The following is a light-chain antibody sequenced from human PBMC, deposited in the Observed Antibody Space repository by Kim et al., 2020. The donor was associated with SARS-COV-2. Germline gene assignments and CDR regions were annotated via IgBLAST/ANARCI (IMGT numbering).Light chain of an antibody. CDR1: KLGDKY. Sequence: SYELTQPPSVSVSPGQTASITCSGAKLGDKYACWYQQKPGQPPVLVIYQDSKRPSGIPERFSGSNSGNTATLTISGTQAMDEADYYCQAWDSSTVVFGGG. V-gene: IGLV3-1*01. J-gene: IGLJ2*01. CDR2: QDS. CDR3: QAWDSSTVV.